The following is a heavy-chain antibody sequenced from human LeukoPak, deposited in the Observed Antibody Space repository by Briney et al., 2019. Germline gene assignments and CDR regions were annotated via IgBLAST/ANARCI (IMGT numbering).Heavy chain of an antibody. CDR3: ARRLDGSSWRVDP. D-gene: IGHD6-13*01. CDR1: GGSISSYY. Sequence: SETLSLTCTVSGGSISSYYWSWIRQPPGKGLEWIGYIYYSGSTNYNPSLKSRVTISVDTSKNQFSLKLSSVTAADTAVYYCARRLDGSSWRVDPWGQGTLVTVSS. CDR2: IYYSGST. J-gene: IGHJ5*02. V-gene: IGHV4-59*08.